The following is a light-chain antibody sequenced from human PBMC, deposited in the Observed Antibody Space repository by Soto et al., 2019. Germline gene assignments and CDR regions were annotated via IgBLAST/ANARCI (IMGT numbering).Light chain of an antibody. Sequence: EIVMTQSPATLSVSPGERATLSCRASQSVSSNLAWHQQKPGQAPRLLIYGASTRATGIPARFSGSGSGTVFTLTISSLQSEDFAVYYCQQYKNSPRTFGQGTKVEIK. CDR1: QSVSSN. J-gene: IGKJ1*01. V-gene: IGKV3-15*01. CDR3: QQYKNSPRT. CDR2: GAS.